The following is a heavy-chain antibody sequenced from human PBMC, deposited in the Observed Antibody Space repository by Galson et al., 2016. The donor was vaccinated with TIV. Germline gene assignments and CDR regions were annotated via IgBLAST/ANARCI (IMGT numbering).Heavy chain of an antibody. CDR1: GFTFDDYA. CDR2: ISWNSNNI. V-gene: IGHV3-9*01. J-gene: IGHJ3*01. Sequence: SLRLSCAASGFTFDDYAMHWVRQAPGKGLEWVSGISWNSNNIAYADSVKGRFTISRDNAKNSLYLQMNSLTPEDTALDYCTKNAVPPKATIRTAFHVWGQGTRVTVSS. CDR3: TKNAVPPKATIRTAFHV. D-gene: IGHD5-24*01.